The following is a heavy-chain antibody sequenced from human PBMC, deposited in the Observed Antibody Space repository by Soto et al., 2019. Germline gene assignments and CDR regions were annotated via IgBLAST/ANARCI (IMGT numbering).Heavy chain of an antibody. CDR3: ARDANGMDV. V-gene: IGHV3-30-3*01. CDR2: ISHDGSNK. J-gene: IGHJ6*02. Sequence: QVQLVESGGGVVQPGRSLRLSCAASGFTFSSYAMHWVRQAPGKGLEWVAVISHDGSNKYYADSVKGRFTISRDNSKNTLYLQMNSLRAEDTAVYYCARDANGMDVWGQGTTVTVSS. CDR1: GFTFSSYA.